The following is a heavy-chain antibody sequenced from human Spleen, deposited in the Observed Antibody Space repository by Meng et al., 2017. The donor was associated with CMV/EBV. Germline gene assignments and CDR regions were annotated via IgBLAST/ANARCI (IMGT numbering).Heavy chain of an antibody. Sequence: SVKVSCKVCGYSLRELFMHWVRQAPGKGLEWMGGFDPEDGETNYAQKLQGRVTMTEDTSTDIAYMELSSLRSEDTAVYYCATAPAWSAYPPRGNDFWGQGTLVTVSS. CDR1: GYSLRELF. D-gene: IGHD3-3*01. V-gene: IGHV1-24*01. J-gene: IGHJ4*02. CDR3: ATAPAWSAYPPRGNDF. CDR2: FDPEDGET.